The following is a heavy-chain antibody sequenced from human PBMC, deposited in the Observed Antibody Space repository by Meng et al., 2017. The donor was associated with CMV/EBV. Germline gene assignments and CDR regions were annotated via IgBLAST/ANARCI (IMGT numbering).Heavy chain of an antibody. CDR1: GGTFSSYA. J-gene: IGHJ6*02. V-gene: IGHV1-69*10. CDR2: IIPILGIA. D-gene: IGHD6-19*01. Sequence: SVKVSCKASGGTFSSYAISWVRQAPGQGLEWMGGIIPILGIANYAQKFQGRVTITADKSTGTAYMELSSLRSEDTAVYYCARHHGSIAVAGTPPYSDYYYGMDVWGQGTTVTVSS. CDR3: ARHHGSIAVAGTPPYSDYYYGMDV.